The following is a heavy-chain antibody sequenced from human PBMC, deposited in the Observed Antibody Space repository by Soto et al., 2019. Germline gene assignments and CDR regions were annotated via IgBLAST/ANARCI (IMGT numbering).Heavy chain of an antibody. V-gene: IGHV3-21*01. J-gene: IGHJ4*02. CDR3: ARFHYYDSSGFDY. Sequence: EVQMVESGGGLVKHGGSLRLSCAASGFTFSSYSMNWVRQAPGKGLEWVSSISSSSSYIYYADSVKGRFTISRDNAKNSLYLQMNSLRAEDTAVYYCARFHYYDSSGFDYWGQGTLVTVSS. CDR2: ISSSSSYI. D-gene: IGHD3-22*01. CDR1: GFTFSSYS.